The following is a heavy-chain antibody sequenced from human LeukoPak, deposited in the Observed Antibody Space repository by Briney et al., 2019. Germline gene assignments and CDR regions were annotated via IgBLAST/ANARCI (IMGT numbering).Heavy chain of an antibody. CDR3: ARRTGDKERWFDP. J-gene: IGHJ5*02. D-gene: IGHD7-27*01. Sequence: SETLSLACTVSGGSISSSSYYWGWIRQPPWKGLEWIGSIYYSGSTYYNPSLKSRVTISVDTSKNQFSLKLSSVTAADTAVYYCARRTGDKERWFDPWGQGTLVTVSS. CDR1: GGSISSSSYY. CDR2: IYYSGST. V-gene: IGHV4-39*01.